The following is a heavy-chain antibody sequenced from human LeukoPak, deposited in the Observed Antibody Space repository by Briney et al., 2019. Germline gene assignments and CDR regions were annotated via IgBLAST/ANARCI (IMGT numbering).Heavy chain of an antibody. D-gene: IGHD3-22*01. CDR2: ISSSSSTI. V-gene: IGHV3-48*01. CDR3: ARLADIYDSSGYYSILFDY. Sequence: GGSLRLSCAASGFTSSSYSMNWVRQAPGKGLEWVSYISSSSSTIYYADSVKGRFTISRDNAKNSLYLQMNSLRAEDTAVYYCARLADIYDSSGYYSILFDYWGQGTLVTVSS. J-gene: IGHJ4*02. CDR1: GFTSSSYS.